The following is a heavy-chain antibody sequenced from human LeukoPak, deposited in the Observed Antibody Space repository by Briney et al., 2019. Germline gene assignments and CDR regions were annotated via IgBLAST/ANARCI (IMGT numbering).Heavy chain of an antibody. D-gene: IGHD3-10*01. CDR2: IYYSGST. J-gene: IGHJ3*02. Sequence: PSETLSLTCTVSGGSISSSSYYWGWIRQPPGKGLEWIVSIYYSGSTYYNPSLKSRVTISVDTSKNQFSLKLSSVTAADTAVYYCASSYYYGSGSYDAFDIWGQGTMVTVSS. CDR3: ASSYYYGSGSYDAFDI. CDR1: GGSISSSSYY. V-gene: IGHV4-39*01.